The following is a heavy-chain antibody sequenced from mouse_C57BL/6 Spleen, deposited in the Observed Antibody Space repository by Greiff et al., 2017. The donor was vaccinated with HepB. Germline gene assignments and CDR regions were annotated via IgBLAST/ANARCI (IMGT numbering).Heavy chain of an antibody. CDR2: ISDGGSYT. CDR1: GFTFSSYA. V-gene: IGHV5-4*01. CDR3: ARDSPPSNYYGSSYGYFDV. Sequence: EVKLGGSGGGLVKPGGSLKLSCAAPGFTFSSYAMSWVCQTPEKRLEWVATISDGGSYTHYPDNVKGRFTISRDNAKNNLYLQMSHLKAEDTAMYYCARDSPPSNYYGSSYGYFDVWGTGTTVTVSS. D-gene: IGHD1-1*01. J-gene: IGHJ1*03.